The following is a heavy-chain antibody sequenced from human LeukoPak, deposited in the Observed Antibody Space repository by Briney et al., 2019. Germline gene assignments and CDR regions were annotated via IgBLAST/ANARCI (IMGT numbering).Heavy chain of an antibody. Sequence: GGSLRLSCAASGFTFSSYAMSWVRRAPGKGLEWVSAISGSGGSTYYADSVKGRFTISRDNSKNTLYLQMNSLRAEDTAVYYCAKGGNDYYYYGMDVWGQGTTVTVSS. D-gene: IGHD3-10*01. J-gene: IGHJ6*02. CDR2: ISGSGGST. CDR1: GFTFSSYA. V-gene: IGHV3-23*01. CDR3: AKGGNDYYYYGMDV.